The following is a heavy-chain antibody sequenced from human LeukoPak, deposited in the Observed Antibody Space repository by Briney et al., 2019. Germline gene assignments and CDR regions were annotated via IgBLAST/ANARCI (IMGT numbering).Heavy chain of an antibody. V-gene: IGHV3-30-3*01. D-gene: IGHD1-26*01. Sequence: PGRSLRLSCAASGFTFSSYAMHWVRQAPGKGLEWVAVISYDGSNKYYADSVKGRFTISRDNSKNTLYLQMNSLRAEDTAVYYCARDQYSGSYYVNFFDYWGQGTLDTVSS. CDR1: GFTFSSYA. J-gene: IGHJ4*02. CDR2: ISYDGSNK. CDR3: ARDQYSGSYYVNFFDY.